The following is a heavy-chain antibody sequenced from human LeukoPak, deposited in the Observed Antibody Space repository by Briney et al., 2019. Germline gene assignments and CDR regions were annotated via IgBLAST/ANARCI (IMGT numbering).Heavy chain of an antibody. J-gene: IGHJ4*02. Sequence: GGSLRLSCAASGFTFTSYAMSWVRQAPGKGLEWVSAISDSGGYTYYTDSVKGRFTISRDNSKSTLYLQMNSLRAEDTAVYYCAREITIFGVVIIRYFDYWGQGTLVTVSS. CDR3: AREITIFGVVIIRYFDY. V-gene: IGHV3-23*01. D-gene: IGHD3-3*01. CDR2: ISDSGGYT. CDR1: GFTFTSYA.